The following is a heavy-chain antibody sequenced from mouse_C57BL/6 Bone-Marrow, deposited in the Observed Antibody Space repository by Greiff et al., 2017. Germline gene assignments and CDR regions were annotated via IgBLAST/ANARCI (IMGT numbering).Heavy chain of an antibody. CDR1: GYAFSSSW. CDR3: ADTTVVAPWAY. J-gene: IGHJ3*01. Sequence: QVQLQQSGPELVKPGASVKISCKASGYAFSSSWMNWVKQRPGTGLEWIGRIYPGDGATNYNGKFKGKATLTVDKSSSTAYMQLSSLTAEDSAVYCCADTTVVAPWAYWGQGTLVTVSA. CDR2: IYPGDGAT. D-gene: IGHD1-1*01. V-gene: IGHV1-82*01.